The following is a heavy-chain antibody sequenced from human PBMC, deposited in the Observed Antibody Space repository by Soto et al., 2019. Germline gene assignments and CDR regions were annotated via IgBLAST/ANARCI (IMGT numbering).Heavy chain of an antibody. Sequence: GSLRLSCAASGFTFSSYDMHWVRQAAGKGLEWVSGIGSAGDTYYQGSVKGRFTISRENAKNSLYLQMNSLRAEDTAVYYCAKGTGVYVRGLFDYWGQGTLVTVSS. D-gene: IGHD3-10*01. CDR2: IGSAGDT. CDR3: AKGTGVYVRGLFDY. CDR1: GFTFSSYD. J-gene: IGHJ4*02. V-gene: IGHV3-13*01.